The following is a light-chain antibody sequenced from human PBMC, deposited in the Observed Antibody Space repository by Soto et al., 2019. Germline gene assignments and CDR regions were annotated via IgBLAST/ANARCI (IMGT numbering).Light chain of an antibody. CDR3: QHRNNWPWT. V-gene: IGKV3-11*01. CDR2: DAS. CDR1: QSVRSD. Sequence: ETVLTQSPATLSLSPGERPTLSCRASQSVRSDLAWYQQKPGQAPRLLIYDASTRATGIPGRFSGRGSGTDFTLTISSLEPEDFAVYYCQHRNNWPWTFGQGTKVEIK. J-gene: IGKJ1*01.